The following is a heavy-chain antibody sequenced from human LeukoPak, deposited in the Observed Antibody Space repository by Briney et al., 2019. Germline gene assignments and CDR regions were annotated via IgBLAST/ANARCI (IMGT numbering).Heavy chain of an antibody. CDR2: ISAYNGNT. Sequence: GASVKVSCKASGYTFTSYGISRVRRAPGQGLEWMGWISAYNGNTNYAQKLQGRVTMTTDTSTSTAYMELRSLRSDDTAVYYCARRLGYGSGSENWFDPWGQGTLVTVSS. J-gene: IGHJ5*02. V-gene: IGHV1-18*01. D-gene: IGHD3-10*01. CDR1: GYTFTSYG. CDR3: ARRLGYGSGSENWFDP.